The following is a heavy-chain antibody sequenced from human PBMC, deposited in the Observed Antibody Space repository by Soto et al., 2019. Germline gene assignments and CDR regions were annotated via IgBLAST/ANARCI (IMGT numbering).Heavy chain of an antibody. J-gene: IGHJ6*02. V-gene: IGHV1-69*13. Sequence: GASVKVSCKASGGTFSSYAISWVRQAPGQGLEWMGGIIPIFGTANYAQKFQGRVTITADESTSTAYMELSSLRSEDTAVYYCASADIVVVPAAIIRGHDSDGMDVWSQRTTVTVSS. D-gene: IGHD2-2*02. CDR3: ASADIVVVPAAIIRGHDSDGMDV. CDR1: GGTFSSYA. CDR2: IIPIFGTA.